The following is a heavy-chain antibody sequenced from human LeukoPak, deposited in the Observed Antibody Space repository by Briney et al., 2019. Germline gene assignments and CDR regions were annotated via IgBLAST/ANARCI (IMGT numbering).Heavy chain of an antibody. V-gene: IGHV3-23*01. J-gene: IGHJ4*02. CDR2: ISGSGGGA. Sequence: GGSLRLSCEASGFTFTGYFMPWVRQAPGQGLEWVSAISGSGGGAYYADSVKGRFTVSRDNSENTLYLQMNSLRAEDTAIYYCAKPPFGSGSPLDYWGQGTLVTVSS. CDR1: GFTFTGYF. D-gene: IGHD3-10*01. CDR3: AKPPFGSGSPLDY.